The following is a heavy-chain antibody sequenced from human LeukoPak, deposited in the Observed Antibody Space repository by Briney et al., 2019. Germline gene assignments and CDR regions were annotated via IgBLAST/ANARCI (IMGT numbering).Heavy chain of an antibody. CDR3: VRLEPTSYYFDY. CDR2: ISYDGSNK. D-gene: IGHD1-1*01. CDR1: GFTFSSYA. V-gene: IGHV3-30*04. Sequence: GGSLRLSCAASGFTFSSYAMHWVRQAPGKGLEWVAVISYDGSNKYYADSVKGRFTISRDNSKNTLYLQMNSLRAEDTAVYYCVRLEPTSYYFDYWGQGPLVTVSS. J-gene: IGHJ4*02.